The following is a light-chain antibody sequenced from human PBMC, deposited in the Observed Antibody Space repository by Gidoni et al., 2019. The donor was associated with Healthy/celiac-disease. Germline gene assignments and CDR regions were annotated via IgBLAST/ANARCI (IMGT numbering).Light chain of an antibody. J-gene: IGKJ1*01. CDR2: LGS. V-gene: IGKV2-28*01. Sequence: IVMTQPPLALPVTPGEPASISCRSSQSLLHSNGYNYLDWYLQKPGQSPQLLIYLGSNRASGVPDRFSGSGSGTDFTLKISRVEAEDVGVYYCMQALQTPRTFGQGTKVEIK. CDR3: MQALQTPRT. CDR1: QSLLHSNGYNY.